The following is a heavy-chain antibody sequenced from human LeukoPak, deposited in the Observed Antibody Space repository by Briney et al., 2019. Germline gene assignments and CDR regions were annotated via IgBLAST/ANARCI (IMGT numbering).Heavy chain of an antibody. V-gene: IGHV3-7*01. J-gene: IGHJ3*02. Sequence: PRGSLRLSCAASGFTFSSYWMSWVRQAPGKGLEWVANIKQDGSEKYYVDSVKGRFTISRDNAKNSLYLQMNSLRAEDTAVYYCARVTLIPYYDFWSGTGGDGAFDIWGQGTMVTVSS. CDR1: GFTFSSYW. CDR3: ARVTLIPYYDFWSGTGGDGAFDI. CDR2: IKQDGSEK. D-gene: IGHD3-3*01.